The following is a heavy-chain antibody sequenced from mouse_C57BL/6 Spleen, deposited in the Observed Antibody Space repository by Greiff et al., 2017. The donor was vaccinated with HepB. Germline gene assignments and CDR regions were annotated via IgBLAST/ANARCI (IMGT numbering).Heavy chain of an antibody. CDR1: GYTFTSYW. J-gene: IGHJ1*03. CDR2: IDPSDSYT. V-gene: IGHV1-50*01. CDR3: ASAPGYGNCGYFDV. D-gene: IGHD2-10*02. Sequence: QVQLQQPGAELVKPGASVKLSCKASGYTFTSYWMQWVKQRPGQGLEWIGAIDPSDSYTNYNQKFKGKATLPVDTSSSTAYMQLSSLTSEDSAVYYCASAPGYGNCGYFDVWGTGTTVTVSS.